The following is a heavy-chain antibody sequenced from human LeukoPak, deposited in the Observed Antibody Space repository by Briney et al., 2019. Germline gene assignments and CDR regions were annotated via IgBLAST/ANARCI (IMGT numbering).Heavy chain of an antibody. D-gene: IGHD3-10*01. CDR2: ISDSGTII. CDR1: GFILSDYS. V-gene: IGHV3-11*01. J-gene: IGHJ3*02. CDR3: ARDSTPPNYTSGKNDAFDI. Sequence: PGGSLRLSCAASGFILSDYSMSWIRQAPGKGLEWLSYISDSGTIIHNADSVRGRVTISRESAKNSLFLQMNSLRADDTAVYYCARDSTPPNYTSGKNDAFDIWGQGTLVSVSS.